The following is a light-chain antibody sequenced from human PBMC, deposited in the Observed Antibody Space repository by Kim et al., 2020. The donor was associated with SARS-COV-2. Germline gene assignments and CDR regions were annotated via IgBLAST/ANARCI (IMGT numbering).Light chain of an antibody. J-gene: IGLJ3*02. CDR2: SNN. CDR1: SSNSGINT. CDR3: AAWDDSLNGPV. V-gene: IGLV1-44*01. Sequence: GQRVTISCAGSSSNSGINTVNWYQQRPGTAPKLLIYSNNQRPSGVPDRFSGSKSGTSASLAISGLQSEDEADYYCAAWDDSLNGPVFGGGTKLTFL.